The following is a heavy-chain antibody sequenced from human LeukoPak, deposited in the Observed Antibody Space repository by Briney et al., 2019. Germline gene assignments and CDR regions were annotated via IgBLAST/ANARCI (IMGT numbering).Heavy chain of an antibody. J-gene: IGHJ3*02. V-gene: IGHV4-30-2*01. D-gene: IGHD4-23*01. CDR1: GGSISSGGYY. Sequence: SQTLSLTCTVSGGSISSGGYYWSWIRQPPGKGLEWIGYIYHSGDAYYNPSLKSRVTTSVDTSKSQFSLKLSSVTAADTAVYYCARVRFGYGGNSVRYAFDIWGQGTMVTVSS. CDR2: IYHSGDA. CDR3: ARVRFGYGGNSVRYAFDI.